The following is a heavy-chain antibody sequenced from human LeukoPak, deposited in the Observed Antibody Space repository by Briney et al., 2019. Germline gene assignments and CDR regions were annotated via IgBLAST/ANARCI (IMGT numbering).Heavy chain of an antibody. CDR2: IGIDSGNT. D-gene: IGHD1-1*01. CDR3: ARDHNYAFDN. J-gene: IGHJ4*02. V-gene: IGHV3-48*04. CDR1: GFPFNEYS. Sequence: GGSLRLSCTASGFPFNEYSMNWVRQAPGKGLEWIAYIGIDSGNTWYADSVKGRFTISADSAKNSVSLQTSSLRVEDTAVYYCARDHNYAFDNWGQGTLVSVSS.